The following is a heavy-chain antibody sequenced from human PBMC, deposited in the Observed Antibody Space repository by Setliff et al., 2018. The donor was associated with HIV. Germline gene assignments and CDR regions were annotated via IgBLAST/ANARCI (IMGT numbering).Heavy chain of an antibody. J-gene: IGHJ5*02. CDR2: VTVNGAT. V-gene: IGHV4-61*02. Sequence: PSETLSLTCTVSGDSMTSGSYYWTWIRQPAGKRLEWIGRVTVNGATEYNPSLQSRVTISVDTSENQFSLKVTSVTAADTATYYCSRGPPFDRWGQGTLVTVSS. CDR1: GDSMTSGSYY. CDR3: SRGPPFDR.